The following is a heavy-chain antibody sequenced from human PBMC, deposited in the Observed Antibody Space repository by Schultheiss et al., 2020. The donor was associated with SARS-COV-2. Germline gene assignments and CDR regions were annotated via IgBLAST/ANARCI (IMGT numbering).Heavy chain of an antibody. CDR2: IYTSGST. CDR3: ARERAGCSSTSCPSTIDY. D-gene: IGHD2-2*01. CDR1: GGSISSGGYS. J-gene: IGHJ4*02. Sequence: SETLSLTCAVSGGSISSGGYSWSWIRQPAGKGLEWIGRIYTSGSTNYNPSLKSRVTISVDTSKNQFSLKLSSVTAADTAVYYCARERAGCSSTSCPSTIDYWGQGTLVTVSS. V-gene: IGHV4-61*02.